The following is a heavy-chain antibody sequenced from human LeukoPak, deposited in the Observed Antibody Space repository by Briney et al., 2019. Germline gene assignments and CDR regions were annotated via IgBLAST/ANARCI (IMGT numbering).Heavy chain of an antibody. CDR1: GYRFTSYW. D-gene: IGHD3-3*01. CDR2: IYPGDSET. CDR3: ARGITIFGVVYSFDP. V-gene: IGHV5-51*01. Sequence: GESLKISCKGSGYRFTSYWIGWVRQMPGKGLEWVGIIYPGDSETTYSPSFQGQVTISVDKSISTAYLQWSSLKASDTAIYYCARGITIFGVVYSFDPWGQGTLVTVSS. J-gene: IGHJ5*02.